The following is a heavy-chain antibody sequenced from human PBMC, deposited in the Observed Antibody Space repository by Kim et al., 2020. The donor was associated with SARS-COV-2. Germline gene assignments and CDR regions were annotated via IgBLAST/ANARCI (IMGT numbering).Heavy chain of an antibody. V-gene: IGHV5-51*01. D-gene: IGHD2-2*01. Sequence: GESLKISRKGSGYRFTSYWIGWVRQMPGKGLEWMGIIYPGDSETRYSPSFQGQVTISADKSISTAYLQWSSLKASDTAMYYCARRRDCSSASCYRSGSFDIWGQGTMVTVSS. J-gene: IGHJ3*02. CDR3: ARRRDCSSASCYRSGSFDI. CDR2: IYPGDSET. CDR1: GYRFTSYW.